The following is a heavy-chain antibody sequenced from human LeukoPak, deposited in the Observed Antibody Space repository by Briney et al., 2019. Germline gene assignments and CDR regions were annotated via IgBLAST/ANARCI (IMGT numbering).Heavy chain of an antibody. CDR3: ARGPPPDFDY. V-gene: IGHV4-61*02. CDR2: IHPSGST. CDR1: GGSISSGGYY. J-gene: IGHJ4*02. Sequence: SQTLSLTCTVSGGSISSGGYYWSWIRQPAGKGLEWIGRIHPSGSTNYNPSPKSRVTLSVDTSKNQFSLKLSSVTAADTAVYYCARGPPPDFDYWGRGTLVTVSS.